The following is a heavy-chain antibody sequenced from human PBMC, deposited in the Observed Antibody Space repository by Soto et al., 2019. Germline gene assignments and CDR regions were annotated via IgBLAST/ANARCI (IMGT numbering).Heavy chain of an antibody. CDR1: GYTFTSYD. D-gene: IGHD5-18*01. V-gene: IGHV1-8*01. CDR3: ANWWIQLPGYYYYGTDV. CDR2: MNPNSGNT. J-gene: IGHJ6*02. Sequence: QVQLVQSGAEVKKPGASVKVSCKASGYTFTSYDINWVRQATGQGLEWMGWMNPNSGNTGYAQKFQGRVTMTRNTSISTAYMELSSLRSEDTAVYYCANWWIQLPGYYYYGTDVWGQGTTVTVSS.